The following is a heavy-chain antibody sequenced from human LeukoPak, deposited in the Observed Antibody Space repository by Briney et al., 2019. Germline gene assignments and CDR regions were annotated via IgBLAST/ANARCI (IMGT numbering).Heavy chain of an antibody. Sequence: ASVKVSCKASGYTFTSYDINWVRQATGQGLEWMGWMNPNSGNTGYAQKFQGRVTITRNTSISTAYMELSSLRSEDTAVYYCAREGVGLWGSGNNAFDVWGQGTMVTVSS. CDR1: GYTFTSYD. V-gene: IGHV1-8*01. CDR3: AREGVGLWGSGNNAFDV. J-gene: IGHJ3*01. CDR2: MNPNSGNT. D-gene: IGHD3-10*01.